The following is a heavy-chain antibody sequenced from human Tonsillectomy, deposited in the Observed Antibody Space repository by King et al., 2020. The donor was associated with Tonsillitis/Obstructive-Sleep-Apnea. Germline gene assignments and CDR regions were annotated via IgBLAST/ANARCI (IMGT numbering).Heavy chain of an antibody. Sequence: QLQESGPGLVKPSETLSLTCTVSGGSISSSSYYWGWIRQSPGKGLEWIASIYYSGSTYYNPSLKSRVTISVDTSKNQFSLKLSSVTAADTAVYYCARRAGYSSSILDYWGQGTLVTVSS. V-gene: IGHV4-39*01. D-gene: IGHD6-6*01. CDR3: ARRAGYSSSILDY. CDR1: GGSISSSSYY. J-gene: IGHJ4*02. CDR2: IYYSGST.